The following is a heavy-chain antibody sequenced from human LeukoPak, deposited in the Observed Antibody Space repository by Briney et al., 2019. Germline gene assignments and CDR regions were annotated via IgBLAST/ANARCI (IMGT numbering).Heavy chain of an antibody. CDR2: IRYDGSNK. D-gene: IGHD6-13*01. Sequence: GGSLRLSCAASGFTFSSYGMHWVRQAPGKGLEWAAFIRYDGSNKYYADSVKGRFTISRDNSKNTLYLQMNSLRAEDTAVYYCAKQGQSYSSSWYYFDYWGQGTLVTVSS. CDR3: AKQGQSYSSSWYYFDY. CDR1: GFTFSSYG. V-gene: IGHV3-30*02. J-gene: IGHJ4*02.